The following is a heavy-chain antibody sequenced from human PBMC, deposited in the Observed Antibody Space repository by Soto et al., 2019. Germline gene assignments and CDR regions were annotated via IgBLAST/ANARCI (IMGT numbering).Heavy chain of an antibody. D-gene: IGHD7-27*01. V-gene: IGHV1-18*04. CDR1: GYTFTGYY. J-gene: IGHJ5*02. CDR2: ISGYNGDT. Sequence: ASVKVSCKASGYTFTGYYMHWVRQAPGQGLEWMGWISGYNGDTNYAQNLQGRVTMTTDTSTSTAYLELRSLRSGDTAVYYCARSGDGNWFDPWGQGTLVTVSS. CDR3: ARSGDGNWFDP.